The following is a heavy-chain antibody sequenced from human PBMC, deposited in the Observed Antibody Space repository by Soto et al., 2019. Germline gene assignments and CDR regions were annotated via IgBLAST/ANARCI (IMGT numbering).Heavy chain of an antibody. J-gene: IGHJ6*02. D-gene: IGHD2-2*01. CDR2: IIPIFGTA. V-gene: IGHV1-69*13. CDR3: ARVVPAASTNSYYYNGMDV. Sequence: ASVKVSCKASGSTFSSYAMSWVRQAPGQGLEWMGGIIPIFGTANYAQKFQGRVTITADESTSTAYMELSSLRSEDTAVYYCARVVPAASTNSYYYNGMDVWGQGTTFTV. CDR1: GSTFSSYA.